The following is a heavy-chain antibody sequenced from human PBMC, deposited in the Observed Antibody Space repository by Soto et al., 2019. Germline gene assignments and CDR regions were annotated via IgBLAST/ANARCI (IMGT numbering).Heavy chain of an antibody. CDR3: ARDPSEGRVGNWFES. CDR1: GFTFSRYG. J-gene: IGHJ5*01. V-gene: IGHV3-21*06. D-gene: IGHD2-2*01. Sequence: EVQLVESGGGLVKPGGSMRLSCAASGFTFSRYGMKWLRQAPGKGLEWVASISSSTSYVYYADSVKGRFSTYRDNAKNILYLEMYALRAEDTAVYYCARDPSEGRVGNWFESWGQGTLVTVSS. CDR2: ISSSTSYV.